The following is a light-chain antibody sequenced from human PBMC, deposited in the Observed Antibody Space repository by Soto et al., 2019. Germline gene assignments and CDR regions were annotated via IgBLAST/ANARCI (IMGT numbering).Light chain of an antibody. CDR1: QSVDQF. J-gene: IGKJ5*01. CDR3: QQWKNWPPIT. Sequence: EIEFTQSPATLSLSPGETATLSCRASQSVDQFLAWYQQRPGQPPRLLICDSSNRATGLPVRFSGTVSGTVFTLTIGSLEPEDSALYYCQQWKNWPPITFGQGTRLEIK. CDR2: DSS. V-gene: IGKV3-11*01.